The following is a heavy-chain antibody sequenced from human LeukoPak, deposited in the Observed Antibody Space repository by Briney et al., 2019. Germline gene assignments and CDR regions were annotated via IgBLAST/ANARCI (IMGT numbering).Heavy chain of an antibody. D-gene: IGHD3-10*01. CDR2: IYYSGST. J-gene: IGHJ4*02. V-gene: IGHV4-31*03. CDR3: AREPRITMVRGVIIGYLDY. Sequence: SETLSLTCTVSGGSISSGGYYWSWIRQHPGKGLEWIGYIYYSGSTYYNPSLKSRVTISVDTSKNQFSLKLSSVTAADTAVYYCAREPRITMVRGVIIGYLDYWGQGTLVTVSS. CDR1: GGSISSGGYY.